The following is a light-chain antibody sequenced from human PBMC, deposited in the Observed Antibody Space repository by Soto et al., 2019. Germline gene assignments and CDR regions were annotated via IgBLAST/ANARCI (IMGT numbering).Light chain of an antibody. V-gene: IGKV1-39*01. CDR2: AAS. Sequence: DIQMTQSPSSLSASVGDRVSITCRASQSLGSYLNWYQQKPGKAPRLLIYAASNLQNGVPSRFSGSASETDFTLTISSLHSEDFATYYGQQSHSSPPTFGGGTKVEIK. CDR3: QQSHSSPPT. CDR1: QSLGSY. J-gene: IGKJ4*01.